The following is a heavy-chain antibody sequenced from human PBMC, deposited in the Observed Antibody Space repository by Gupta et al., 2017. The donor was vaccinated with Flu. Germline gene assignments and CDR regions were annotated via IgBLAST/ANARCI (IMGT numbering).Heavy chain of an antibody. CDR3: AREGELIVVVFLDY. CDR1: GFTFSSYW. Sequence: EVQLVESGGGLVQPGGSLRLSCAASGFTFSSYWMSWVRQAPGKGLEWVANIKQDGSEKYYVDSVKGRFTISRDNAKNSLYLQMNSLRAEDTAVYYCAREGELIVVVFLDYWGQGTLVTVSS. V-gene: IGHV3-7*01. CDR2: IKQDGSEK. D-gene: IGHD3-22*01. J-gene: IGHJ4*02.